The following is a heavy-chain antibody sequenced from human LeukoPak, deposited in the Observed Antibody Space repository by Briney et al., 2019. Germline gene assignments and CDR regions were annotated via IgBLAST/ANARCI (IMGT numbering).Heavy chain of an antibody. CDR1: GFPFSIYA. Sequence: GGSLRLSCAASGFPFSIYAMYWVRQAPGEGLVWVARIHGDGDNISYADSVRGRFTIYRDNAKDTLYLHMNSLRPEETAVYYCARAQVGAPTDLWGQGTLVTVSS. V-gene: IGHV3-74*01. J-gene: IGHJ5*02. CDR3: ARAQVGAPTDL. CDR2: IHGDGDNI. D-gene: IGHD1-26*01.